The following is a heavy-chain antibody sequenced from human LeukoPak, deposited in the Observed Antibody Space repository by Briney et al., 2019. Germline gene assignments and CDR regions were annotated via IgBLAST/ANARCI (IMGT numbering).Heavy chain of an antibody. D-gene: IGHD3-3*01. J-gene: IGHJ4*02. Sequence: ASVKVSCKASGYTFTGYYMHWVRQAPGQGLEWMGWINPNSGGTNYAQKFQGRVTMTRDTSISTAYTELSRLRSDDTAVYYCARGALLFGVVIIYDYWGQGTLVTVSS. CDR1: GYTFTGYY. CDR2: INPNSGGT. CDR3: ARGALLFGVVIIYDY. V-gene: IGHV1-2*02.